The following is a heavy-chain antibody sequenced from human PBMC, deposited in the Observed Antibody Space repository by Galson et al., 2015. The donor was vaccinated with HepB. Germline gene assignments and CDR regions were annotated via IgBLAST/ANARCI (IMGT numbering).Heavy chain of an antibody. J-gene: IGHJ4*02. CDR1: GFTFSSYA. CDR3: AKGAGGYYDSSGYPLDY. Sequence: SLRLSCAASGFTFSSYAMSWVRQAPGKGLEWVSAISGSGGSTYYADSVKGRFTISRDNSKNTLYLQMNSLRAEDTAVYYCAKGAGGYYDSSGYPLDYWGQGTLVTVSS. CDR2: ISGSGGST. D-gene: IGHD3-22*01. V-gene: IGHV3-23*01.